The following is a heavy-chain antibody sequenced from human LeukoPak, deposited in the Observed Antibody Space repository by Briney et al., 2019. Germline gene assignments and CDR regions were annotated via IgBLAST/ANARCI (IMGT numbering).Heavy chain of an antibody. J-gene: IGHJ4*02. CDR3: ARSGELYFHLDY. CDR1: GYTFTSCA. V-gene: IGHV1-3*01. CDR2: INAGTGNG. D-gene: IGHD3-10*01. Sequence: ASVKVSCKTSGYTFTSCAIHWVRQAPGQRIEWMGWINAGTGNGKNSPDFQGRITITRDTSASTAYMELTSLRSDDTAMYYCARSGELYFHLDYWGQGSLVSVSS.